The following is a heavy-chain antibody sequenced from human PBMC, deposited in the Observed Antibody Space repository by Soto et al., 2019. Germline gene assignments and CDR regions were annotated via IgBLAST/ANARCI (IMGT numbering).Heavy chain of an antibody. CDR3: ARVAVCGGDCSIPFDY. V-gene: IGHV4-30-4*01. J-gene: IGHJ4*02. CDR2: IYYSGST. Sequence: QVQLQESGPGLVKPSQTLSLTCTVSGGSISSGDYYWSWIRQPPGKGLEWIGYIYYSGSTYYNPSLKSRVTISVDTSKHQFSLKLSYVTAADTAVYYCARVAVCGGDCSIPFDYWGQGTLVTVSS. CDR1: GGSISSGDYY. D-gene: IGHD2-21*02.